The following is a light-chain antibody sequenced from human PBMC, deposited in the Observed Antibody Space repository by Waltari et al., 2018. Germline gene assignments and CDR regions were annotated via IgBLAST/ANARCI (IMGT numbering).Light chain of an antibody. CDR3: AAWDDSLNGVM. CDR1: SSNIGGHS. CDR2: TNN. V-gene: IGLV1-44*01. J-gene: IGLJ3*02. Sequence: QSVLTQPPSASGTPGQRVTISCSGSSSNIGGHSVNWYQQFPGTAPKLLIFTNNQPPSGVPDRFSGSKSDTSASLAIRGLQSDDEADYYCAAWDDSLNGVMFGGGTKLTVL.